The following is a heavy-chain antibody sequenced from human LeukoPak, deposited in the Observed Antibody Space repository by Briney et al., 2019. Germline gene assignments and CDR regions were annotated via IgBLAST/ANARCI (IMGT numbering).Heavy chain of an antibody. CDR3: ARQDILTGYAFDI. V-gene: IGHV4-59*01. D-gene: IGHD3-9*01. J-gene: IGHJ3*02. CDR1: GGSINGYY. CDR2: IYYTGST. Sequence: SETLSLTCTVSGGSINGYYWSWIRQSPGKGLESLGYIYYTGSTNYNPSLKSRVTMSVDTSRNQFSLRLSSVTAAATAVYYCARQDILTGYAFDIWGQGTMVTVSS.